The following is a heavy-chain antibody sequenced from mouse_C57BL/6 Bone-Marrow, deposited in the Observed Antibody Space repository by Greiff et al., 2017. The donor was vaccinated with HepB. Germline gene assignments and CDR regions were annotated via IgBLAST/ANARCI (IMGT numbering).Heavy chain of an antibody. D-gene: IGHD1-1*01. J-gene: IGHJ1*03. Sequence: QVQLQQSGAELVKPGASVKISCKASGYAFSSYWMNWVKQRPGKGLEWIGQIYPGDGDTNYNGKFKGKATLTADKSSSTAYMQLSSLTSEDSAVYFCARSMITTVVDRYFDVWGTGTTVTVSS. CDR3: ARSMITTVVDRYFDV. CDR1: GYAFSSYW. CDR2: IYPGDGDT. V-gene: IGHV1-80*01.